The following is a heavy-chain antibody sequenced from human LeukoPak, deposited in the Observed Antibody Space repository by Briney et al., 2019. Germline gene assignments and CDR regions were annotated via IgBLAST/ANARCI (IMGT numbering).Heavy chain of an antibody. Sequence: SGTLSLTCTVSGGSISSGGYYWSWIRQPPGKGLEWIGYIYYSGSTYYNPSLKSRVTISVDTSKNQFSLKLSSVTAADTAVYYCARDLSGYRTYYGMDVWGQGTTVTVSS. J-gene: IGHJ6*02. D-gene: IGHD3-22*01. V-gene: IGHV4-31*03. CDR1: GGSISSGGYY. CDR2: IYYSGST. CDR3: ARDLSGYRTYYGMDV.